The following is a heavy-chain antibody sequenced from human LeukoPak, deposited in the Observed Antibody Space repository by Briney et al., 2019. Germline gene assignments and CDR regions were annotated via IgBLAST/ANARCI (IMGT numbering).Heavy chain of an antibody. CDR3: AKAYYYDTGP. D-gene: IGHD3-22*01. V-gene: IGHV3-30*04. Sequence: PGGSLRLSCAASGFTFSSYAMHWVRQAPGKGLEWVAVISYDGSNKYYADSVKGRFTISKDNSKNTLYLQMNSLRAEDTAVYYCAKAYYYDTGPWGQGTLVTVSS. CDR1: GFTFSSYA. J-gene: IGHJ5*02. CDR2: ISYDGSNK.